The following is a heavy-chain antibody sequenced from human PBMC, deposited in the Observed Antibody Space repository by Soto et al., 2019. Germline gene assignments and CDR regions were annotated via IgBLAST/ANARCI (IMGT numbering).Heavy chain of an antibody. J-gene: IGHJ4*02. Sequence: LRLSCAASGFAFRSYAMHWVRQAPGKGLEWVAVISYDGSNSYDTDSVKGRFTISRDNSKNTLYLQMDSLRVEDTAVYYCARDHDSGGYSFDYWGQGTLVTVSS. CDR1: GFAFRSYA. CDR3: ARDHDSGGYSFDY. D-gene: IGHD3-22*01. V-gene: IGHV3-30-3*01. CDR2: ISYDGSNS.